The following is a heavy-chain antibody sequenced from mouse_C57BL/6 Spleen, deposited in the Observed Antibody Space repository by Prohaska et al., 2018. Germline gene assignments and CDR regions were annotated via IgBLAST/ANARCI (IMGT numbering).Heavy chain of an antibody. Sequence: EVKLLQSGGGLVQPGGSLKLSCAASGIDFIRSWMSWVRRAPGKGLEWIGEINPDSSTINYAPSLKDKFIISRDNAKNTLYLQMSKVRSEDTALYYCARLGYYGAMDYWGQGTSVTVSS. CDR3: ARLGYYGAMDY. J-gene: IGHJ4*01. D-gene: IGHD1-1*01. V-gene: IGHV4-1*01. CDR1: GIDFIRSW. CDR2: INPDSSTI.